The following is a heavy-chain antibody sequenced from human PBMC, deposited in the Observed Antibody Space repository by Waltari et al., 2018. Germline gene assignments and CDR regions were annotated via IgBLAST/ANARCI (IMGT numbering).Heavy chain of an antibody. Sequence: QLQESGPGLVKPSGTLSLSCAVSGDSVTSANWWSWVRQSPQRGLEGIGLVLSTGETTYSPSFASRVTMSLDASNNQFSLKVTSATAADTAVYYCARDRGRGLYLDVWGPGTLVTVSP. CDR1: GDSVTSANW. V-gene: IGHV4-4*02. CDR2: VLSTGET. CDR3: ARDRGRGLYLDV. J-gene: IGHJ4*02. D-gene: IGHD2-15*01.